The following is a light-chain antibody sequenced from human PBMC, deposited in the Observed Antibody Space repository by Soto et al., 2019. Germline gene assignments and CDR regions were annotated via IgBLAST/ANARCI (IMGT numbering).Light chain of an antibody. CDR1: QSVSSSY. Sequence: EIVLTQSPGTLSLSPGERATLSCRASQSVSSSYLAWYQQKPGQAPRLLIYGASSRAPGIPDRFSGSGSGTDFTLTISTLEPEDFAEYYCQQYGSSPFTFGPGTKVDIK. CDR2: GAS. CDR3: QQYGSSPFT. J-gene: IGKJ3*01. V-gene: IGKV3-20*01.